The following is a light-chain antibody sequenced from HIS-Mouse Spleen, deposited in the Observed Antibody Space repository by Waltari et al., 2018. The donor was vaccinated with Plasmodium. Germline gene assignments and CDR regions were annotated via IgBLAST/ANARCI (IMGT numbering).Light chain of an antibody. J-gene: IGLJ2*01. CDR1: ALPKHY. Sequence: SYELPPPPSVSVSPGQPARITCSGDALPKHYSYWYQQKPGQAPVLVIYKDSERPSGIPERFSGSSSGTTVTLTISGVQAEDEADYYCQSADSSGTYRVFGGGTKLTVL. V-gene: IGLV3-25*03. CDR2: KDS. CDR3: QSADSSGTYRV.